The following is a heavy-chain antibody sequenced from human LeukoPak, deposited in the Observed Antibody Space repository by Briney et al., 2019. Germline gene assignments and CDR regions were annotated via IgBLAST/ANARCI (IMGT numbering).Heavy chain of an antibody. V-gene: IGHV4-39*07. CDR2: IYHSGST. CDR3: ARENNWFDP. CDR1: GGSISSSSYY. Sequence: SETLSLTCTVSGGSISSSSYYWGWIRQPPGKGLEWIGYIYHSGSTYYNPSLKSRVTISVDRSKNQFSLKLSSVTAADTAVYYCARENNWFDPWGQGTLVTVSS. J-gene: IGHJ5*02.